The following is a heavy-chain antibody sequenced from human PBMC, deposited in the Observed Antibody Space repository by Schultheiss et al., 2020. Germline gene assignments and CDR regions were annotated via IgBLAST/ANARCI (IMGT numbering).Heavy chain of an antibody. CDR1: GFTFSTYW. Sequence: GESLKISCVASGFTFSTYWMHWVRQVPGKGLVWVAVISHDGGTKNTADSVKGRLTISRDNSKNTLYLQMNSLRAEDTAVYYCAKGAQRQVRYFDLWGRGTLVTVSS. CDR3: AKGAQRQVRYFDL. J-gene: IGHJ2*01. CDR2: ISHDGGTK. V-gene: IGHV3-30*18.